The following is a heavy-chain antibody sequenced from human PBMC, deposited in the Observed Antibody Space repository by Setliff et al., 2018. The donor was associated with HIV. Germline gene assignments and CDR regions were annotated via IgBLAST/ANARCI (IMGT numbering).Heavy chain of an antibody. CDR1: GDSISGSDYY. CDR2: VYYNGVT. D-gene: IGHD5-18*01. V-gene: IGHV4-39*02. CDR3: ARDTAFLKEGTEY. Sequence: PSETPSLTCTVSGDSISGSDYYWAWIRQPPGKGLEWIGSVYYNGVTYYNPSLKSRVTISVDTSKNQFSLRLNSVSAADTAVYFCARDTAFLKEGTEYWGQGTLVTVSS. J-gene: IGHJ4*02.